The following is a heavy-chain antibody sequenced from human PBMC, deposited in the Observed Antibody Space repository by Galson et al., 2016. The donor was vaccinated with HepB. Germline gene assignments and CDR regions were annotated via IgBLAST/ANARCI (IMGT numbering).Heavy chain of an antibody. Sequence: SVKVSCKASGYTFTSYHMHWVRQAPGQGLEWMGIINPSGCSTSYAQKFQGRVTMTRDTSTSTVYMELSSLRFEDTAVYYCAREGQFASNWFDPWGQGTLVTVSS. V-gene: IGHV1-46*01. J-gene: IGHJ5*02. CDR1: GYTFTSYH. D-gene: IGHD3-10*01. CDR3: AREGQFASNWFDP. CDR2: INPSGCST.